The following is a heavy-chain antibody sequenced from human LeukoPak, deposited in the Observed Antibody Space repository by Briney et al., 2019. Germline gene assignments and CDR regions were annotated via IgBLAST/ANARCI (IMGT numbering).Heavy chain of an antibody. CDR2: IKQDGSEK. Sequence: GGSLRLSCAASGFTFSSYAMSWVRQAPGKGLEWVANIKQDGSEKYYVDSVKGRFTISRDNAKNSLYLQMNSLRAEDTAVYYCARANGWFDPWGQGTLVTVSS. V-gene: IGHV3-7*01. CDR3: ARANGWFDP. J-gene: IGHJ5*02. CDR1: GFTFSSYA. D-gene: IGHD2-8*01.